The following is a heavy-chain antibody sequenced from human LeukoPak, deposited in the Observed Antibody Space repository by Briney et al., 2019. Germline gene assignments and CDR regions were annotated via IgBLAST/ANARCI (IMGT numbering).Heavy chain of an antibody. Sequence: GGSLRLFCAASGFNFISYAMNWFRQAPGRGLEWVSGFSGSGGTTYYADSVKGRFTISRDNSKNTLYLQMNSLRAEDTAVYYCANGNRCTSPNCLGYYYFYMDVWGKGTTVTVSS. CDR3: ANGNRCTSPNCLGYYYFYMDV. V-gene: IGHV3-23*01. CDR2: FSGSGGTT. CDR1: GFNFISYA. J-gene: IGHJ6*03. D-gene: IGHD2-8*01.